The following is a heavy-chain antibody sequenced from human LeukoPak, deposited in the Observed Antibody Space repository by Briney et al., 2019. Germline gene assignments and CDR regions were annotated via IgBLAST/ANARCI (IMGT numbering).Heavy chain of an antibody. V-gene: IGHV4-34*01. Sequence: PSETLSLTCAVYGGSFSGYYWSWIRQPPGKGLEWIGEINHSGSTNYNPSLKSRVTISVDTSKNQFSLKLSSVTAAGTAVYYCARDHGAGRFDPWGQGTLVTVSS. CDR2: INHSGST. CDR1: GGSFSGYY. CDR3: ARDHGAGRFDP. D-gene: IGHD1-26*01. J-gene: IGHJ5*02.